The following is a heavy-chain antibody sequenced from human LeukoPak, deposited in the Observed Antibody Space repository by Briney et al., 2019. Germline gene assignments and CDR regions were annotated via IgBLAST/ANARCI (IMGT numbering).Heavy chain of an antibody. CDR1: GGSISINNYY. CDR2: IYYSGST. CDR3: ATGDDSSGYDY. Sequence: SETLSLTCTVSGGSISINNYYWGWIRQPPGKGLEWIGSIYYSGSTYCNPSLKSRVTISVDTSKNQFSLKLSSVTAADTAVYYCATGDDSSGYDYWGQGTLVTVSS. V-gene: IGHV4-39*01. D-gene: IGHD3-22*01. J-gene: IGHJ4*02.